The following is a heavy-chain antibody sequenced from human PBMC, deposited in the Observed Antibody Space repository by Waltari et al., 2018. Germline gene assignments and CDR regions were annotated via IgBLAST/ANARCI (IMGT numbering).Heavy chain of an antibody. Sequence: QVQLQESGPGLVKPSQTLSLTCTVSGGSISRGDYYWSWIRQPPGKGLEWIGYIYYSGSTYYNPSLKSRVTISVDTSKNQFSLKLSSVTAADTAVYYCARDLGPHTAISVVGGMDVWGQGTTVTVSS. D-gene: IGHD5-18*01. J-gene: IGHJ6*02. CDR1: GGSISRGDYY. CDR2: IYYSGST. V-gene: IGHV4-30-4*01. CDR3: ARDLGPHTAISVVGGMDV.